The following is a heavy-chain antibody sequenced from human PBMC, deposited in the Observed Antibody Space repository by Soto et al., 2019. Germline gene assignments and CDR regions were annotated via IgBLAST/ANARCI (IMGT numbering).Heavy chain of an antibody. Sequence: QVQLQESDPGLVKPSETLSLTCTVSGGTISSYYWSWIRQPPGKGLEWIGYIYYSGSTNYNPSLKSRVTISVDTSKNQFSLKLSSVTAADTAVYYCVRTYDISTGYYRSSWWFDPWGQGTLVTVSS. CDR1: GGTISSYY. J-gene: IGHJ5*02. CDR3: VRTYDISTGYYRSSWWFDP. D-gene: IGHD3-9*01. V-gene: IGHV4-59*01. CDR2: IYYSGST.